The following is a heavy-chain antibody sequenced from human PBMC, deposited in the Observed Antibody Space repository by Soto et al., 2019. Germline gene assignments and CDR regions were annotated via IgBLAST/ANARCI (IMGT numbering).Heavy chain of an antibody. Sequence: ASVKVSCKASGYTFRSYYMHWVRQAPGQGLEWMGIINPRGGSTSYAQKFQGRVTVTRDTSTITVYMELSSLRSEDTTVYYCARDISEAYCGGDCYSFDYWGQGTLVTVSS. CDR3: ARDISEAYCGGDCYSFDY. V-gene: IGHV1-46*01. CDR2: INPRGGST. J-gene: IGHJ4*02. D-gene: IGHD2-21*02. CDR1: GYTFRSYY.